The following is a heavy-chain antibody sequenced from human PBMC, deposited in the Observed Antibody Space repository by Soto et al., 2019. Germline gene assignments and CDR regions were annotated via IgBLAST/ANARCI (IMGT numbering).Heavy chain of an antibody. J-gene: IGHJ5*02. CDR3: ARVRSPGHPPYNWFDP. CDR2: ISAYNGNT. CDR1: GYTFISSD. Sequence: AASVNVSCKASGYTFISSDITWVRQAPGQGLEWMGWISAYNGNTNVPQNLQGRVILTTDTSTDTAYMELRSLRSDDTAMYYCARVRSPGHPPYNWFDPWGQGTLVTVSS. V-gene: IGHV1-18*04.